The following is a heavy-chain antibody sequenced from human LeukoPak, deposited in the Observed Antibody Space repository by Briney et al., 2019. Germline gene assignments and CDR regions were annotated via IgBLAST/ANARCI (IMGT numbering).Heavy chain of an antibody. CDR2: IYPGDSDT. Sequence: GEALKISCKGSGYSFTSYWIGWVRQMPGKDLERMGIIYPGDSDTRYSPSFQGHVTISADKSISTAYLQWSSLRASDTAMYYCATQGGYSSSEYYYYGMDVWGQGTTVTVSS. CDR1: GYSFTSYW. V-gene: IGHV5-51*01. D-gene: IGHD6-6*01. J-gene: IGHJ6*02. CDR3: ATQGGYSSSEYYYYGMDV.